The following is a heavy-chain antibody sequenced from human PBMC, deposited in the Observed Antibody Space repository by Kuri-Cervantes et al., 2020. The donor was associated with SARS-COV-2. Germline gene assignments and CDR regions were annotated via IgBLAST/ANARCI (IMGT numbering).Heavy chain of an antibody. V-gene: IGHV1-8*03. CDR1: GYTSTSYG. CDR3: ARGDLGVTIFGVGAFDI. D-gene: IGHD3-3*01. CDR2: MNPNSGNT. J-gene: IGHJ3*02. Sequence: ASVKVSCKASGYTSTSYGISWVRQAPGQGLEWMGWMNPNSGNTGYAQKFQGRVTITRNTSISTAYMELSSLRSEDTAVYYCARGDLGVTIFGVGAFDIWGQGTMVTVSS.